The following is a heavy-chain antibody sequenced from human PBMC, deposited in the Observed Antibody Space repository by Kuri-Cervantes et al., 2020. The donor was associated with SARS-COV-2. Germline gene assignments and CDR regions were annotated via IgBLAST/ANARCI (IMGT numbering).Heavy chain of an antibody. V-gene: IGHV4-4*07. J-gene: IGHJ4*02. Sequence: SETLSLTCTVSGGSISSYYWSWIRQPAGKGLEWIGRIYTSGSTNYNPSLKSRVTMSVDTSKNQFSLKLSSVTAADTAVYYCARGMYYYDSSGYFYDLNFDYWGQGTLVTVSS. CDR2: IYTSGST. D-gene: IGHD3-22*01. CDR3: ARGMYYYDSSGYFYDLNFDY. CDR1: GGSISSYY.